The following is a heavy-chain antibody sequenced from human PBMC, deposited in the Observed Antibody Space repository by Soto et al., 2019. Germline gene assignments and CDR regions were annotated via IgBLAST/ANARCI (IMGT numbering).Heavy chain of an antibody. CDR2: ISPMFGKA. D-gene: IGHD2-2*01. V-gene: IGHV1-69*01. J-gene: IGHJ4*02. CDR1: GGTFNNYA. Sequence: QVQLVQSGAEVKRPGSSVKVSCTASGGTFNNYAINWVRQPPGQGLEWMGDISPMFGKANYAQKFQGRVKITADDSTATAYLELSSLRSEDTALYYCAREVEVHTPVFGFWGQGSLVTVSS. CDR3: AREVEVHTPVFGF.